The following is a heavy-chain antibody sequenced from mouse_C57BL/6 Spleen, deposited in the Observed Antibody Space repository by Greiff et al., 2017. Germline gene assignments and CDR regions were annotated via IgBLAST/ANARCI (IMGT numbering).Heavy chain of an antibody. D-gene: IGHD3-2*02. Sequence: VQLQQSGPELVKPGASVKISCKASGYTFTDYYMNWVKQSHGKSLEWIGDINPNNGGTSYNQKFKGKATLTVDKSSSTAYMELRSLTSEDSAVYYCARDSSGYVGGYAMDYWGQGTSVTVSS. CDR2: INPNNGGT. V-gene: IGHV1-26*01. J-gene: IGHJ4*01. CDR3: ARDSSGYVGGYAMDY. CDR1: GYTFTDYY.